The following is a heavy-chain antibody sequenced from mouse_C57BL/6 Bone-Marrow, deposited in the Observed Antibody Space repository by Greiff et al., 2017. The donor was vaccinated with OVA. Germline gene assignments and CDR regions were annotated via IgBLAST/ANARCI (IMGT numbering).Heavy chain of an antibody. J-gene: IGHJ4*01. Sequence: EVQLQESGPGMVKPSQSLSLTCTVTGYSITSGYDWHWIRHFPGNKLEWMGYISYSGSTNYNPSLKSRISITHDTSKNHFFLKLNSVTTEDTATYYCAREGSGYVMDYWGQGTSVTVSS. D-gene: IGHD3-2*02. CDR3: AREGSGYVMDY. CDR1: GYSITSGYD. V-gene: IGHV3-1*01. CDR2: ISYSGST.